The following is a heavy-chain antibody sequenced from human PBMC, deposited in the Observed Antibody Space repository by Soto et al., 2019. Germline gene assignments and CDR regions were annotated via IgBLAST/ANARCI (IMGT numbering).Heavy chain of an antibody. J-gene: IGHJ4*02. V-gene: IGHV1-18*01. D-gene: IGHD6-19*01. Sequence: ASVNVSCKASGYTFTSYGISWVRQAPGQGLEWMGWISAYNGNTNYAQKLQGRVTMTTDTSTSTAYMELRSLRSDDTAVYYCASYRQWLRELDYWGQGTLVTVSS. CDR1: GYTFTSYG. CDR2: ISAYNGNT. CDR3: ASYRQWLRELDY.